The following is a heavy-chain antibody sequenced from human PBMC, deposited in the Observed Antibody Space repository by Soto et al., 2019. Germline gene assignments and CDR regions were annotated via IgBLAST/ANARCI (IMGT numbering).Heavy chain of an antibody. D-gene: IGHD2-15*01. CDR3: AKDGGHKGDGMDV. CDR1: GFTFSSYG. Sequence: QVQLVESGGGVVQPGRSLRLSCAASGFTFSSYGMHWVRQAPGKGLEWVAVISYDGSNKYYADSVKGRFTISRDNSKNTLYLQMNSLRAEDTAVYYCAKDGGHKGDGMDVWGQGTTVTVSS. CDR2: ISYDGSNK. V-gene: IGHV3-30*18. J-gene: IGHJ6*02.